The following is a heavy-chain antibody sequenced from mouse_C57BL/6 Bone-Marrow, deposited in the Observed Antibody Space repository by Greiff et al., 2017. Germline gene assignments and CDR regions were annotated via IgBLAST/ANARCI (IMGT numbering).Heavy chain of an antibody. V-gene: IGHV5-4*01. D-gene: IGHD2-4*01. Sequence: EVQLVESGGGLVKPGGSLKLSCAASGFTFSSYAMSWVRQTPEKRLEWVATISDGGSYTYYPDNVKGRFTISRDNAKNNLYLQMSHLKSEDTAMYYCARGRITGGPYFDYWGQGTTLTVSS. CDR1: GFTFSSYA. CDR2: ISDGGSYT. CDR3: ARGRITGGPYFDY. J-gene: IGHJ2*01.